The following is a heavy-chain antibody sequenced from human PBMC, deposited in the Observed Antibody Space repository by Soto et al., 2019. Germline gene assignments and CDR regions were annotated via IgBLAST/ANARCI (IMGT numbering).Heavy chain of an antibody. CDR1: GFTFSDYY. CDR2: ISSSSSYT. J-gene: IGHJ4*02. Sequence: QVQLVESGGGLVKPGGSLRLSCAASGFTFSDYYMSWIRQAPGKGLEWVSYISSSSSYTNYADSVKGRFTISRDNAKNSLDLQMNSLRAEDTAVYYCARDLCPAIVFGEVCYFYYCGQGTLVTVSS. CDR3: ARDLCPAIVFGEVCYFYY. D-gene: IGHD3-10*02. V-gene: IGHV3-11*06.